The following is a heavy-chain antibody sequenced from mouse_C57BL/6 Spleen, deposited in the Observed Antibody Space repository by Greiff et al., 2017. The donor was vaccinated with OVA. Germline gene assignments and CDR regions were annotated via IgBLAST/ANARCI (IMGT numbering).Heavy chain of an antibody. J-gene: IGHJ4*01. CDR3: AKNRVYYGSSYDAMDY. D-gene: IGHD1-1*01. CDR1: GFSLTSYG. CDR2: IWRGGST. Sequence: VQLKESGPGLVQPSQSLSITCTVSGFSLTSYGVHWVRQSPGKGLEWLGVIWRGGSTAYNAAFMSRLSITKDNSKSQVFFKMNSLQADDTAIYYCAKNRVYYGSSYDAMDYWGQGTSVTVSS. V-gene: IGHV2-5*01.